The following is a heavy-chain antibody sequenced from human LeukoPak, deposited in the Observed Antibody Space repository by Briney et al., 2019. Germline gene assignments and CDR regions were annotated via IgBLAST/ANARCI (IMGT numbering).Heavy chain of an antibody. V-gene: IGHV3-7*01. CDR3: ARDLKDYYYYYMDV. Sequence: AGGSLRLSCAASGFTFSSYWMSWVRQAPGKGLEWVANIKQDGSEKYYVDSVKGRFTISRDNAKNSLYLQMNSLRAEDTAVYYCARDLKDYYYYYMDVWGKGTRSPSP. CDR1: GFTFSSYW. J-gene: IGHJ6*03. CDR2: IKQDGSEK.